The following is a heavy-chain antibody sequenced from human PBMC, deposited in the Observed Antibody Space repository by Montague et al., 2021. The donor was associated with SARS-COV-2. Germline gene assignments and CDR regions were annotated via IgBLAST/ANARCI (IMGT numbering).Heavy chain of an antibody. D-gene: IGHD3-3*01. CDR3: ARHSGDYTIFGVVIYYMDV. CDR1: GGPISSSSHY. Sequence: SETLSLTCTVSGGPISSSSHYWGWIHQPPGKGLEWIGSIYYSGSTYYNPSLKSRVTISVDTSKNQFSLKLSSVTAADTAVFYCARHSGDYTIFGVVIYYMDVWGKGTTVTVSS. V-gene: IGHV4-39*01. CDR2: IYYSGST. J-gene: IGHJ6*03.